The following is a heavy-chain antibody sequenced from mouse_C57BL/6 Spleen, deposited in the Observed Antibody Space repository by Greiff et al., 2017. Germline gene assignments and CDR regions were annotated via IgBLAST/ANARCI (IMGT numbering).Heavy chain of an antibody. V-gene: IGHV1-54*01. CDR1: GYAFTNYL. CDR3: ARKSYYSNHGYYAMDY. D-gene: IGHD2-5*01. CDR2: INPGSGGT. Sequence: VQLQQSGAELVRPGTSVKVSCKASGYAFTNYLIEWVKQRPGQGLEWIGVINPGSGGTNYNEKFKGKATLTADKSSSNAYMQLSSLTSEDSAVYFCARKSYYSNHGYYAMDYWGQGTSVTVSS. J-gene: IGHJ4*01.